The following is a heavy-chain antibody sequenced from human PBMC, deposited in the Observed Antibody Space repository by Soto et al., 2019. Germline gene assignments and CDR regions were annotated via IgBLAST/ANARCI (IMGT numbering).Heavy chain of an antibody. Sequence: GGSLRLSCAASGFIFRDYHMSWIRQAPGKGLEWVSYISGSGGGTYYADSMQGRFTISRDNSKNTLYLQMNSLRAEDTAVFYCAKDATGTTPAYYFDFWGHGTLVTVSS. CDR1: GFIFRDYH. CDR3: AKDATGTTPAYYFDF. CDR2: ISGSGGGT. V-gene: IGHV3-23*01. D-gene: IGHD1-7*01. J-gene: IGHJ4*01.